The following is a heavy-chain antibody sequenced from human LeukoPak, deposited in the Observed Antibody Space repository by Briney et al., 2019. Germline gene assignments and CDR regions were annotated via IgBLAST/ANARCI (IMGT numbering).Heavy chain of an antibody. CDR2: IKSKTDGGTT. Sequence: GWSLRLSCAASGFTFSNAWMSWVRQAPGKGLEWVGRIKSKTDGGTTDYAAPVKGRFTISRDDSKNTLYLQMNSLRTEDTAVYYCTPHTYGSWPFFDYWGQGTLVTVSS. V-gene: IGHV3-15*01. J-gene: IGHJ4*02. D-gene: IGHD1-26*01. CDR1: GFTFSNAW. CDR3: TPHTYGSWPFFDY.